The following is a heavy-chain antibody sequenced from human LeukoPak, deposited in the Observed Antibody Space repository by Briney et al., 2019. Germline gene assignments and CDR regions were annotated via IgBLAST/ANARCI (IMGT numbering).Heavy chain of an antibody. CDR3: AGTKKQWLAFRLTSFDY. CDR2: INHSGST. D-gene: IGHD6-19*01. J-gene: IGHJ4*02. V-gene: IGHV4-34*01. CDR1: GVSFSGYY. Sequence: SETLSLTCAVYGVSFSGYYWSWIRQPPGKGLEWIGEINHSGSTNYNPSLKSRVTISVDTSKNQFSLKLSSVTAADTAVYYCAGTKKQWLAFRLTSFDYWGQGTLVTVSS.